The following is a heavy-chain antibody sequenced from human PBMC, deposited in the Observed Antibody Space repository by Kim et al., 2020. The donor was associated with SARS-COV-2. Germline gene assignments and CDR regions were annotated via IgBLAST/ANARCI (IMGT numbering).Heavy chain of an antibody. CDR2: IYYSGST. J-gene: IGHJ5*02. CDR3: ARLDLPSSSWYCGWFDP. D-gene: IGHD6-13*01. CDR1: GGSISSSSYY. Sequence: SETLSLTCTVSGGSISSSSYYWGWIRQPPGKGLEWIGSIYYSGSTYYNPSLKSRVTISVDTSKNQFSLKLSSVTAADTAVYYCARLDLPSSSWYCGWFDPWGQGTLVTVSS. V-gene: IGHV4-39*01.